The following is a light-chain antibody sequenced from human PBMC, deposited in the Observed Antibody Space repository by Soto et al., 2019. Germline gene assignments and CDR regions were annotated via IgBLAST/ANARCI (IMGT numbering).Light chain of an antibody. CDR3: QKFGSSPRFT. CDR2: GAS. V-gene: IGKV3-20*01. CDR1: QTVSSTH. J-gene: IGKJ3*01. Sequence: EIVLTQSPGTLSLSPGDTATLSCWASQTVSSTHLAWYQQKPGQAPTLLIHGASNRATGIPDRFSGSGSGTDFTLTIGRLEPEDVAVYYCQKFGSSPRFTFGPGTKVESK.